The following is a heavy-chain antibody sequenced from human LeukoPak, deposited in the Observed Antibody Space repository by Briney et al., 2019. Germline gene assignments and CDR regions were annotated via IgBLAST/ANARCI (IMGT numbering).Heavy chain of an antibody. V-gene: IGHV3-21*01. J-gene: IGHJ4*02. CDR3: ARVLETDCRGGSCYSGLDY. CDR1: GFTFSSYN. D-gene: IGHD2-15*01. CDR2: ISRTGSYI. Sequence: GGSLRLSCAASGFTFSSYNMNWVRQAPGRGLEWVSSISRTGSYIYYADSVKGRFTISRDNAQNSLYLQMNSLRVEDTAVYYCARVLETDCRGGSCYSGLDYWGQGTLVTVS.